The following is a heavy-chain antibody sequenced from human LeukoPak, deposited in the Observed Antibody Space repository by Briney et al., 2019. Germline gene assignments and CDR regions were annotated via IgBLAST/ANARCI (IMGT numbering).Heavy chain of an antibody. Sequence: SSETLSLTCTVSGGSISSYYWSWIRQPPGKGLEWIGYIYYSGSTNYNPSLKSRVTISVDTSKNQFSLKLSSVTAADTAVYYCARSGYYDSSGYYLYYYYYYGMDVWGQGTTVTVSS. D-gene: IGHD3-22*01. J-gene: IGHJ6*02. CDR2: IYYSGST. CDR1: GGSISSYY. V-gene: IGHV4-59*08. CDR3: ARSGYYDSSGYYLYYYYYYGMDV.